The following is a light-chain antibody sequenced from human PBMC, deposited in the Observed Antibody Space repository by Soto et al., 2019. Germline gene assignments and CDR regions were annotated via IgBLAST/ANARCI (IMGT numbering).Light chain of an antibody. J-gene: IGKJ2*01. Sequence: DIGMTQTPDALSVSLGERATINCKASQSGLYRFYNKNSLAWYQQKPGQPPNLLIYWSSIRESGVPDRFSGSGSGTDFALTISSLQAADVAVYYCLQYDRTPHTFGTGTKLEIK. CDR3: LQYDRTPHT. V-gene: IGKV4-1*01. CDR2: WSS. CDR1: QSGLYRFYNKNS.